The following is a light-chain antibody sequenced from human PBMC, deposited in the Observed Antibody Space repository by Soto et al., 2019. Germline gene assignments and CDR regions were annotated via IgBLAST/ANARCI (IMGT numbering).Light chain of an antibody. V-gene: IGKV1-39*01. CDR3: QQSFSSSWT. Sequence: DIQMTQSPASLSASIGDRVIITCRASQSISNYLNWYQHKPGRAPKFLIYGASSLQSGVPSRFSGSGSGTDFTLTISSLQREDFGTYFCQQSFSSSWTFGQGTKVE. CDR2: GAS. CDR1: QSISNY. J-gene: IGKJ1*01.